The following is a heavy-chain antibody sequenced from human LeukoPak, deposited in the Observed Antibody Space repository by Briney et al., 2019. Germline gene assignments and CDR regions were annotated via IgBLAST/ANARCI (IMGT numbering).Heavy chain of an antibody. J-gene: IGHJ6*03. CDR3: ARDRYSSGWYATSGYYMDV. CDR1: GGSISSSSYY. V-gene: IGHV4-39*07. Sequence: SETLSLTCTVSGGSISSSSYYWGWIRQPPGKGLEWIGSIYYSGSTYYNPSLKSRVTISVDKSKNQFSLKLSSVTAADTAVYYCARDRYSSGWYATSGYYMDVWGKGTTVTISS. D-gene: IGHD6-19*01. CDR2: IYYSGST.